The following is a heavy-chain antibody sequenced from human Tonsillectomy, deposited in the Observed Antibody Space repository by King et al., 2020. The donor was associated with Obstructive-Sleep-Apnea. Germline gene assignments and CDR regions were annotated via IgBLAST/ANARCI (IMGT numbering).Heavy chain of an antibody. D-gene: IGHD3-10*01. J-gene: IGHJ4*02. CDR1: GGSISSSSYY. CDR3: ARADLGGFGADQLDY. Sequence: LQLQESGPGLVKPSETLSLTCTVSGGSISSSSYYWGWIRQPPGKGLEWIGSIYYSGSTYYNPSLKSRVTISVDTSKNQFSLKLSSVTAADTAVYYCARADLGGFGADQLDYWGQGTLVTVSS. CDR2: IYYSGST. V-gene: IGHV4-39*07.